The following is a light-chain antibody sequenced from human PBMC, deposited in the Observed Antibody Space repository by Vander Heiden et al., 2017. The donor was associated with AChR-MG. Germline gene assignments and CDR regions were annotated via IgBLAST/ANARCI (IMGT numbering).Light chain of an antibody. Sequence: QLVLPQSPSASASLGASVKLTCTLSSGHSSYAIAWPQQQQEKGPRYLMKLNSDGSHSKGDGIPVRFSGSSSGAARYLTISSLQAEDEADYYCQTWGTGIPVFGGGTKLTVL. CDR3: QTWGTGIPV. CDR1: SGHSSYA. V-gene: IGLV4-69*01. J-gene: IGLJ3*02. CDR2: LNSDGSH.